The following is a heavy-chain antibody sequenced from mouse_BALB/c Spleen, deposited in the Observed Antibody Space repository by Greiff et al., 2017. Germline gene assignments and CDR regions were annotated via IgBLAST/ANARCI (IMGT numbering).Heavy chain of an antibody. J-gene: IGHJ4*01. CDR2: INPSNGRT. Sequence: QVQLKQPGAELVKPGASVKLSCKASGYTFTSYWMHWVKQRPGQGLEWIGEINPSNGRTNYNEKFKSKATLTVDKSSSTAYMQLSSLTSEDSAVYYCARGGDGLDYWGQGTSVTVSS. V-gene: IGHV1S81*02. CDR1: GYTFTSYW. CDR3: ARGGDGLDY. D-gene: IGHD2-3*01.